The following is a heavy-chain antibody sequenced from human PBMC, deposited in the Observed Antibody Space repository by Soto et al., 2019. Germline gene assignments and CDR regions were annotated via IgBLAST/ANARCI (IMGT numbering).Heavy chain of an antibody. D-gene: IGHD6-19*01. CDR2: ISCSSSYI. CDR1: GLTFSTYS. Sequence: EVQLVESGGGLVKPGGSLRLSCAASGLTFSTYSMNWVRQAPGKGLEWVSTISCSSSYIYYADSVKGRFTISRDNVKKSLYLQMNSLRAEDTAVYYCARGADTAFDYWGQGTLVTVSS. V-gene: IGHV3-21*01. CDR3: ARGADTAFDY. J-gene: IGHJ4*02.